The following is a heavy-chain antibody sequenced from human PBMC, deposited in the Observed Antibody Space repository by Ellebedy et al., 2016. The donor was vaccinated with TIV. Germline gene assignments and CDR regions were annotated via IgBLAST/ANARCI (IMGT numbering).Heavy chain of an antibody. CDR2: IYYTGST. CDR3: ARGRKASHYYYMDV. V-gene: IGHV4-39*07. Sequence: SETLSLXXTVSGGSISSSSCYWGWIRQPPGKGLEWIGSIYYTGSTYYNPSLKSRVTVSIDTSKNQLSLKLTSVTAADTAVYYCARGRKASHYYYMDVWGKGTTVTVSS. CDR1: GGSISSSSCY. D-gene: IGHD3-9*01. J-gene: IGHJ6*03.